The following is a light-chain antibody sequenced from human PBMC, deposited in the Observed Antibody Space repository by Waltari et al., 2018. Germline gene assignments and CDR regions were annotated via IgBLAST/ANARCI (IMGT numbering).Light chain of an antibody. CDR3: SSQSSDNVVL. Sequence: QSALPPPASVSGSPGQSITISRTGTTSDVGGYNSVSWYQDHPGQAHKVINYDVSGRPSGISERFSGSKSGNTAYLTISGLQAEDEADYYCSSQSSDNVVLFGGGTKLTVL. V-gene: IGLV2-14*03. CDR1: TSDVGGYNS. CDR2: DVS. J-gene: IGLJ2*01.